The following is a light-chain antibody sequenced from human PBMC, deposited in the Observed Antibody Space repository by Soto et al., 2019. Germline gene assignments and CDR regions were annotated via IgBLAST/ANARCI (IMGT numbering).Light chain of an antibody. V-gene: IGLV4-69*02. CDR2: LNSDGSH. CDR3: QTWSSGTGWV. CDR1: SGLSSHA. J-gene: IGLJ3*02. Sequence: QSVLTQSPSASASLGDSVKLTCTLTSGLSSHAIAWHQQQPEKGPRYLMKLNSDGSHTKGDGIPDRFSGSSSGAERYLSISSLQSEDEADYYCQTWSSGTGWVFGGGTKLTVL.